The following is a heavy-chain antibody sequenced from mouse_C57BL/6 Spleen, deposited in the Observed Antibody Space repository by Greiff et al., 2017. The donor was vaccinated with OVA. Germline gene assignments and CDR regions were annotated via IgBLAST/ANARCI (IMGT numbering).Heavy chain of an antibody. CDR2: INYDGSST. CDR3: ARDGSYRAMDY. D-gene: IGHD1-1*02. J-gene: IGHJ4*01. V-gene: IGHV5-16*01. CDR1: GFTFSDYY. Sequence: EVKLMESEGGLVQPGSSMKLSCTASGFTFSDYYMAWVRQVPEKGLEWVANINYDGSSTYYLDSLKSRFIISRDNAKNILYLQMSSLKSEDTATYYCARDGSYRAMDYWGQGTSVTVSS.